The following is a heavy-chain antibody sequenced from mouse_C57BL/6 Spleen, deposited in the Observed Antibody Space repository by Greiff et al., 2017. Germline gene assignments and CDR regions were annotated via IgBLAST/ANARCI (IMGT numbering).Heavy chain of an antibody. Sequence: EVQLVESGGGLVQPGGSLSISCAASGFTFTDYYMSWVRQPPGKALEWLGFIRNKANGYTTEYSASVKGRFTISRDNSQSILYRQMNALRAEDSATYYCARPGENCYYSYFDYWGQGTTLTVSS. CDR2: IRNKANGYTT. J-gene: IGHJ2*01. V-gene: IGHV7-3*01. CDR3: ARPGENCYYSYFDY. CDR1: GFTFTDYY. D-gene: IGHD2-3*01.